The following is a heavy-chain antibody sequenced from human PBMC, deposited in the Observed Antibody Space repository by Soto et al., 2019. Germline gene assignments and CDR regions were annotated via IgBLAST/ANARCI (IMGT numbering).Heavy chain of an antibody. J-gene: IGHJ3*02. V-gene: IGHV4-61*08. CDR2: MLYSGRP. CDR1: GGSVGSGAYY. CDR3: SRNDCYHRTFDI. Sequence: QVHLQESGPGQVTPSETVSLTCRVSGGSVGSGAYYWSWIRQPPGKGLEWIGYMLYSGRPIYNPSLLSLQRRVTVSVDTSRNQFSLRLTSVTAADTALYYCSRNDCYHRTFDIWGQGTLVTVSS. D-gene: IGHD2-21*01.